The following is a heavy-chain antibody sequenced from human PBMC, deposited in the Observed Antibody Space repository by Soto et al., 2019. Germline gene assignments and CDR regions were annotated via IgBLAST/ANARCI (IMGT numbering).Heavy chain of an antibody. Sequence: PGGSLRLSCAASGFTFNNYWMSWVRQAPGKGLEWVANIKQDGSEKYFVDSVKGRFTISRDNAKNSLYLQVNSLRAEDTAVYYCARGGGWLKLRGYFYGMDLWGQGTTVTVSS. V-gene: IGHV3-7*03. CDR3: ARGGGWLKLRGYFYGMDL. CDR2: IKQDGSEK. J-gene: IGHJ6*02. D-gene: IGHD1-7*01. CDR1: GFTFNNYW.